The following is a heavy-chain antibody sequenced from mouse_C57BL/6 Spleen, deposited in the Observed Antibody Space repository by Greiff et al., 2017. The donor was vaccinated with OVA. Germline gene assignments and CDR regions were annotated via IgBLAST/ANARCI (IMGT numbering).Heavy chain of an antibody. Sequence: QVQLQQPGAELVKPGASVKMSCKASGYTFTSYWITWVKQRPGQGLEWIGDIYPGSGSTNYNEKFKSKATLTVDTSSSTAYMRLSSLTSEDSAVYYCASDYEGSWLAYWGQGTLVTVSA. D-gene: IGHD2-4*01. J-gene: IGHJ3*01. CDR1: GYTFTSYW. CDR2: IYPGSGST. V-gene: IGHV1-55*01. CDR3: ASDYEGSWLAY.